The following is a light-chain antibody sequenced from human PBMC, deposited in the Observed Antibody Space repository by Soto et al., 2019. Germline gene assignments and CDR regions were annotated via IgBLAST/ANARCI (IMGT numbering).Light chain of an antibody. CDR2: YDD. CDR1: SSNIGNNA. Sequence: QSVLTQPPSVSEAPRQRVTISCSGSSSNIGNNAVNWYQQLPGKAPKLLIYYDDLLPSGVSDRCSGSKSGTSASLAISGLQAEDEADYYCAAWDDSLNGVVFGGGTKLPVL. J-gene: IGLJ2*01. CDR3: AAWDDSLNGVV. V-gene: IGLV1-36*01.